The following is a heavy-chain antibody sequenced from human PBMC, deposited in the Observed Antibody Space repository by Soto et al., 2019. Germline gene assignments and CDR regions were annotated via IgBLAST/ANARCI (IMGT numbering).Heavy chain of an antibody. D-gene: IGHD3-3*01. CDR3: AKDHPYYDFWSGYYRNWFDP. CDR2: ISGSGGST. Sequence: VQLLESGGGLVQPGGSLRLSCAASGFTFSSYAMSWVRQAPGKGLEWVSAISGSGGSTYYADSVKGRFTISRDNSKNTLYLQMNSLRAEDTAVYYCAKDHPYYDFWSGYYRNWFDPWGQGTLVTVSS. CDR1: GFTFSSYA. V-gene: IGHV3-23*01. J-gene: IGHJ5*02.